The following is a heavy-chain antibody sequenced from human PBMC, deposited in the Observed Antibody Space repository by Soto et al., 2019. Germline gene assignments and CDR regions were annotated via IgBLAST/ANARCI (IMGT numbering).Heavy chain of an antibody. Sequence: SETLSLTCTVSGGSISSYYWSWIRQPPGKGLEWIGYIYYSGSTNYNPSLKSRVTISVDTSKNQFSLKLSSVTAADTAVYYCARSRQPLTPGSAFDIWGQGTMVTVSS. J-gene: IGHJ3*02. V-gene: IGHV4-59*08. CDR2: IYYSGST. CDR3: ARSRQPLTPGSAFDI. D-gene: IGHD7-27*01. CDR1: GGSISSYY.